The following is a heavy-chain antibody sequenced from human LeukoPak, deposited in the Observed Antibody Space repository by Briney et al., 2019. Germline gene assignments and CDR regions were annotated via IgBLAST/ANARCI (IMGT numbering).Heavy chain of an antibody. V-gene: IGHV3-23*01. D-gene: IGHD2-21*01. J-gene: IGHJ4*02. CDR2: ISPSGDII. Sequence: GGTLRLPCAASGFTFSNLGMNGVRHARGKAREWVSGISPSGDIIYYADSGKVRLIISRDRSKNTLLLEMNRLRRDDAAVYYCATAPVTTCRGAYCYPFDYWGQGTLVTVSS. CDR1: GFTFSNLG. CDR3: ATAPVTTCRGAYCYPFDY.